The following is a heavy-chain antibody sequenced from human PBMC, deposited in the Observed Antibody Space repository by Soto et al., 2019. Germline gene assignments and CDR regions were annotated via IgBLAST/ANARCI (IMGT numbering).Heavy chain of an antibody. J-gene: IGHJ4*02. CDR1: GFTFSSCA. Sequence: GGSLRLSCAASGFTFSSCAMHWVRQAPGKGLEWVAVISYDGSNKYYADSVKGRFTVSRDNSKNTLYLQVNSLRAEDTAVFYCARDKRDLRFWEWSYYFDYWGQGTLVTVSS. D-gene: IGHD3-3*01. V-gene: IGHV3-30-3*01. CDR3: ARDKRDLRFWEWSYYFDY. CDR2: ISYDGSNK.